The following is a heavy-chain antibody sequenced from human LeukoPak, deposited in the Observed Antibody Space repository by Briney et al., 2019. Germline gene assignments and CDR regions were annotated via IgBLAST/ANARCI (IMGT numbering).Heavy chain of an antibody. V-gene: IGHV4-34*01. CDR1: DGSFSGYC. CDR2: INHSGST. CDR3: ARGRIV. J-gene: IGHJ4*02. Sequence: SDTLSLTSAGYDGSFSGYCWSWIHQPPGKGLEWIGEINHSGSTNYNPSLKSRVTISVDTSKNQFSLKLSSVTAADTAVYYCARGRIVWGQGTLVTVSS. D-gene: IGHD2-21*01.